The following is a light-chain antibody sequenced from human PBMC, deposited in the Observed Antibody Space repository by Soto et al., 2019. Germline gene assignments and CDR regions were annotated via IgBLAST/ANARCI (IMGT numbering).Light chain of an antibody. J-gene: IGKJ1*01. Sequence: DIQMTLAPSTLSTTVVNRFPITCRAIQSISSWLAWYQQKPGKAPKLLIYKASTLKSGVPSRFSGSGSGTEFTLTISSLQPDDFATYYCQHYNSYSEAFGQGTKVDIK. CDR3: QHYNSYSEA. V-gene: IGKV1-5*03. CDR1: QSISSW. CDR2: KAS.